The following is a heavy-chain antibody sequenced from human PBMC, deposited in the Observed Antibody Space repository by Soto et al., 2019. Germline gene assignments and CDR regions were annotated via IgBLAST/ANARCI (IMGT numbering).Heavy chain of an antibody. Sequence: GGSLRLSCAASGLTFSYYSMAWVRQTPEEGLGWVSGMSIGDAKTFYIDSVRGRFTVSRDSVKNTVDLQMNSLRAEDTALYCCARWDGYADLWGQGTLVTVSS. CDR2: MSIGDAKT. V-gene: IGHV3-23*01. D-gene: IGHD5-12*01. J-gene: IGHJ4*02. CDR1: GLTFSYYS. CDR3: ARWDGYADL.